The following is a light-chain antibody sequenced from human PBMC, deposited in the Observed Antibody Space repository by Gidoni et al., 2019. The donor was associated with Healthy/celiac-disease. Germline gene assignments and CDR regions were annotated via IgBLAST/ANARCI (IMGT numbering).Light chain of an antibody. V-gene: IGKV1-33*01. Sequence: DIQMTQSPSSLSASVRDSVTITCQASQDISNYLNWYQQKPGKAPKLLIYDASNLETGVPSRFSGSGSGTDFTFTISSLQPEDIATYYCQQYDNLPSYTFGQGTKLEIK. CDR1: QDISNY. J-gene: IGKJ2*01. CDR3: QQYDNLPSYT. CDR2: DAS.